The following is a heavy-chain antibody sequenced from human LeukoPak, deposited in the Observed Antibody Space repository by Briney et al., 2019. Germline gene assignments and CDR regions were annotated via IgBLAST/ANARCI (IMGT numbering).Heavy chain of an antibody. J-gene: IGHJ4*02. CDR3: AREGRCINGVCYPDY. V-gene: IGHV1-18*01. CDR2: ISVDNANT. D-gene: IGHD2-8*01. CDR1: GYTFTNYG. Sequence: ASVKVSYKASGYTFTNYGVSWVRQAPGQGLEWMGWISVDNANTNYAQILQGRVTMTTGTSTSTAYMELRSLRSDDTAVYYCAREGRCINGVCYPDYWGQGTLVTVSS.